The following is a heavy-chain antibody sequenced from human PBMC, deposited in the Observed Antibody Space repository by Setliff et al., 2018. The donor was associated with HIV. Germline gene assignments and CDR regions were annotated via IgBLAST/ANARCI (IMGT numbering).Heavy chain of an antibody. CDR3: ARRGVGTSDAFDL. CDR1: GYTFTAYY. D-gene: IGHD2-8*01. Sequence: ASVKVSCKTSGYTFTAYYIHWVRQAPGQGLEWVGRINPNSGDTNYAQKFQGRVTMTRDTSINTAYMDLGRLRSDDTAVYYCARRGVGTSDAFDLWGQGTMVTVSS. CDR2: INPNSGDT. V-gene: IGHV1-2*06. J-gene: IGHJ3*01.